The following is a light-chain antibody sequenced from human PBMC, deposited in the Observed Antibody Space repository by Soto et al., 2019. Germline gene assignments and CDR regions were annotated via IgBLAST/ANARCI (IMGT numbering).Light chain of an antibody. V-gene: IGLV2-14*01. J-gene: IGLJ3*02. CDR3: SSNTSIRSRV. CDR1: SSDLGTYNY. Sequence: QSALAQPASVSGSPGQSITISCTGTSSDLGTYNYVSWYQQYPGKAPKLIIYEVSNRPSGVSNRFAGSNSGNTASLTISGLQAEDEADYYCSSNTSIRSRVFGGGTKLTVL. CDR2: EVS.